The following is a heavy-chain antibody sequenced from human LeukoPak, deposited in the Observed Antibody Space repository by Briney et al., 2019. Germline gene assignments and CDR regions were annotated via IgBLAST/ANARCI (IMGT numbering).Heavy chain of an antibody. CDR3: AKWGDYDILTGYYDPDY. CDR2: ISGRDDST. CDR1: GFTVTNYA. Sequence: PGGSLRLSCAASGFTVTNYAMYWVRQAPGKGLEWVSAISGRDDSTYYADSVKGQFTISRDTSKNTLFLQMNSLRAEDTAVYYCAKWGDYDILTGYYDPDYWGQGTLVTVSS. J-gene: IGHJ4*02. V-gene: IGHV3-23*01. D-gene: IGHD3-9*01.